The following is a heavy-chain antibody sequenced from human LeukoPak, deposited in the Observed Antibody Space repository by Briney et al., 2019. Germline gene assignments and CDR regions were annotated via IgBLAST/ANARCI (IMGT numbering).Heavy chain of an antibody. J-gene: IGHJ4*02. V-gene: IGHV1-8*01. Sequence: ASVKVSCKTSGYTFSTYDINWVRQATGQGLEWMGWLNPNSDNTASAQSFQGRLTLTRNTSISTAYMELSSLRSEDTAIYYCGRAGSHDRQTIDFWGQGTLVSVSS. CDR1: GYTFSTYD. CDR2: LNPNSDNT. CDR3: GRAGSHDRQTIDF. D-gene: IGHD1-26*01.